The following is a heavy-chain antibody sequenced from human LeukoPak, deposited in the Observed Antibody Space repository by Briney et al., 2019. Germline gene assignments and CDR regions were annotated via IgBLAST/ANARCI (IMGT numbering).Heavy chain of an antibody. CDR3: ARGLTVVTPPDY. V-gene: IGHV4-61*02. Sequence: PSGTLSLTCTVSGGSISSGSYYWSWIRQPAGKGLEWIGRIYTSGSTNYNPSLKSRVTISVDTSKNQFSLKLSSVTAADTAVYYCARGLTVVTPPDYWGQGTLVTASS. CDR1: GGSISSGSYY. CDR2: IYTSGST. J-gene: IGHJ4*02. D-gene: IGHD4-23*01.